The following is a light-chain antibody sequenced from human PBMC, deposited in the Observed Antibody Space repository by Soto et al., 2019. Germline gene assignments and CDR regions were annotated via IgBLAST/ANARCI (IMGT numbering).Light chain of an antibody. CDR1: QSVSSN. CDR3: QQRSNWPIT. Sequence: EIVLRQSPATVSLSPCEIAALCWMAIQSVSSNLAWYQQKPGQAPRLLIYDTSNRATGIPARFSGSGSGTDFTLTINNLDPEDFAVYYCQQRSNWPITFGQGTRLDI. V-gene: IGKV3-11*01. J-gene: IGKJ5*01. CDR2: DTS.